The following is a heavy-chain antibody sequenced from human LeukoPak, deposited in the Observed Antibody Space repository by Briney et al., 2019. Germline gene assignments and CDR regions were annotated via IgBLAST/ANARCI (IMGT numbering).Heavy chain of an antibody. CDR1: GFTFSTYW. V-gene: IGHV3-74*01. Sequence: GGSLRLSCAASGFTFSTYWMHWVRQAPGKGLVWVSHIHGDGTFTTSADSVKGRFTISRDNAQNMVYLQMNSLRVEDTAVYYCARDLVLGSGSYGQWGQGTLVTVSS. J-gene: IGHJ4*02. D-gene: IGHD3-10*01. CDR3: ARDLVLGSGSYGQ. CDR2: IHGDGTFT.